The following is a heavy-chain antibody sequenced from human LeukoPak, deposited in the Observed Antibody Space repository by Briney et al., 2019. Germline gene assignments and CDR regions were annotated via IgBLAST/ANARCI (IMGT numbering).Heavy chain of an antibody. CDR2: ISGSGGST. V-gene: IGHV3-23*01. Sequence: GGSPRLSCAPSGFTFTSYAMRSVREAPGGGLEWVSAISGSGGSTYYADSVKGRFTISRDTSKNTLYLQMNSLRAEDTAVYYCAKDSRRSAVTTFDYWGQGTLVTVSS. J-gene: IGHJ4*02. D-gene: IGHD4-17*01. CDR1: GFTFTSYA. CDR3: AKDSRRSAVTTFDY.